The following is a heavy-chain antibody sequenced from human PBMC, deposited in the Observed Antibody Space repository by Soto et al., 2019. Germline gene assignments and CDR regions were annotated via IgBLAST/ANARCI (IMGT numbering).Heavy chain of an antibody. CDR2: ISGSGDST. D-gene: IGHD6-19*01. V-gene: IGHV3-23*01. CDR1: GFTFSGYA. Sequence: EVQLLESGGGLVQPGGSLRLSCAASGFTFSGYAMNWVRQAPGKGLEWVSVISGSGDSTYYADSVKGRFTISRANSKNTLYLQMTSLRAEGTAVYYCARRSSCWYFDYWGQGTLVTVSS. J-gene: IGHJ4*02. CDR3: ARRSSCWYFDY.